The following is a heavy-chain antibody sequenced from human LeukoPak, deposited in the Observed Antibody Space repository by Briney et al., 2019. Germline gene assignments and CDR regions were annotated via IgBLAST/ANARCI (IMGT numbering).Heavy chain of an antibody. V-gene: IGHV3-23*01. J-gene: IGHJ4*02. CDR2: ISGSGGST. Sequence: PGGSLRLSCAASGFTFSSYAMSWVRQAPGKGLEWVSAISGSGGSTYYADSVKGRFTISRDNSKNTLYLQMNSLRAEDTAVYYCATALPITYYDISTPDYWGQGTLVTVSS. CDR1: GFTFSSYA. CDR3: ATALPITYYDISTPDY. D-gene: IGHD3-9*01.